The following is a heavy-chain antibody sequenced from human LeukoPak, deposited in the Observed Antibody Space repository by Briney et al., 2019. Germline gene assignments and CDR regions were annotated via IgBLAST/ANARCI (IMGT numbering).Heavy chain of an antibody. CDR3: ARDLIDHWCSDY. CDR2: ISHDGSRK. V-gene: IGHV3-30*04. CDR1: GFTFSSHA. Sequence: GGSLRLFCAASGFTFSSHAMHWVRQAPGKGLEWVAFISHDGSRKYYADSVRGRFTISRDDTKNTLYVQMNSLRTEDTAVYYCARDLIDHWCSDYWGQGTLVTVSS. J-gene: IGHJ4*02. D-gene: IGHD4/OR15-4a*01.